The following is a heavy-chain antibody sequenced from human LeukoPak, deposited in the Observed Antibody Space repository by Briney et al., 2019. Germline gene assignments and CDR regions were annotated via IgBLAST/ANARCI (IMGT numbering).Heavy chain of an antibody. V-gene: IGHV4-38-2*02. CDR1: GYSISSGYN. D-gene: IGHD3-22*01. Sequence: PSETLSLTCTVSGYSISSGYNWGWIRQPPGKGLEWIGSIYHSGSTYYNPSLKSRVTISVDTSKNQFSLKLSSVTAADTAVYYCARAATYYYDSSGYLDYWGQGTLVTVSS. CDR2: IYHSGST. CDR3: ARAATYYYDSSGYLDY. J-gene: IGHJ4*02.